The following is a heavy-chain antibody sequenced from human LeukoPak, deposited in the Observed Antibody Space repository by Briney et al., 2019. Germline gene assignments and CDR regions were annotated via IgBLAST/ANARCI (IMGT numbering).Heavy chain of an antibody. CDR1: GFTFTSSA. V-gene: IGHV1-58*02. Sequence: ASVKVSCKASGFTFTSSAMQWVRQARGQRLEWIGWIVVGSGNTNYAQKFQERVTITRDMSTSTAYMELSSLRSEDTAVYYCAAVPKERITMVRGVINLAQNAFDIWGQGTMVTVSS. CDR3: AAVPKERITMVRGVINLAQNAFDI. CDR2: IVVGSGNT. D-gene: IGHD3-10*01. J-gene: IGHJ3*02.